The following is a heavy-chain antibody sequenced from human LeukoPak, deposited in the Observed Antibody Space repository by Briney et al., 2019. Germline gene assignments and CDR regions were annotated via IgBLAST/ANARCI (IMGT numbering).Heavy chain of an antibody. CDR3: ARRYCSGGTCYFDY. D-gene: IGHD2-15*01. V-gene: IGHV3-48*03. CDR1: GFTFSSYE. J-gene: IGHJ4*02. CDR2: ISDSGSTI. Sequence: GGSLRLSCAASGFTFSSYEMNWVRQAPGKGLEWLSYISDSGSTIHYADSVKGRLTISRDNAKNSLYLQMNSLRAEDTAVYYCARRYCSGGTCYFDYWGQGTLVTVSS.